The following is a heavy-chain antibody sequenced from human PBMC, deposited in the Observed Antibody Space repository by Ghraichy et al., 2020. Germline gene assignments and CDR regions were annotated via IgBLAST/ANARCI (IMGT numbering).Heavy chain of an antibody. CDR3: AAVDTAMAYFDY. Sequence: LSLTCTVSGGSISSSSYYWGWIRQPPGKGLEWIGSIYYSGSTYYNPSLKSRVTISVDTSKNQFSLKLSSVTAADTAVYYCAAVDTAMAYFDYWGQGTLVTVSS. CDR2: IYYSGST. D-gene: IGHD5-18*01. V-gene: IGHV4-39*01. J-gene: IGHJ4*02. CDR1: GGSISSSSYY.